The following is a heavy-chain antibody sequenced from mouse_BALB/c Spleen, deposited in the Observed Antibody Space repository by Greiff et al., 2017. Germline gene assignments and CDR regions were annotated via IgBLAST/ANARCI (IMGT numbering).Heavy chain of an antibody. D-gene: IGHD1-1*01. V-gene: IGHV7-1*02. Sequence: EVKVVESGGGLVQPGGSLRLSCATSGFAFTDFYMEWVRQPPGKRLEWIAASRNKANDYTTEYSASVKGRFIVSRDTSQSILYLLMNALRAEDTAIYYWARDGYYGRSYNAWFGYWGQGTLVTVSA. CDR1: GFAFTDFY. J-gene: IGHJ3*01. CDR3: ARDGYYGRSYNAWFGY. CDR2: SRNKANDYTT.